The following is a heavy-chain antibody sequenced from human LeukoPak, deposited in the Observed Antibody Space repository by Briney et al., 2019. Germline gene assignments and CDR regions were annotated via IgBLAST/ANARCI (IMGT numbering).Heavy chain of an antibody. D-gene: IGHD6-19*01. CDR3: ARDSSGWYDY. V-gene: IGHV4-39*02. CDR2: IYYSGST. CDR1: GGSISGSSYY. J-gene: IGHJ4*02. Sequence: SETLSLTCTVSGGSISGSSYYWGWIRQPPGKGLEWIGSIYYSGSTYYNPSLKSRVTISVDTSKNQFSLKLNSVTATDTAVYYCARDSSGWYDYWGQGTLVTVSS.